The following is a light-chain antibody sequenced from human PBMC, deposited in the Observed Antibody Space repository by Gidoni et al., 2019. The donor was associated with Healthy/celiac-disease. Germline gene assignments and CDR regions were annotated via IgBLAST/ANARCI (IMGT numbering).Light chain of an antibody. CDR1: QSISSY. V-gene: IGKV1-39*01. J-gene: IGKJ1*01. Sequence: MTQSPSSLSASVGDRVTITCRASQSISSYLNWYQQKPGKAPKLLIYAASSLQSGVPSRFSGIGSGTDFTLTISSLQPEDFATYYCQQSYSTPRTFGQGTKVEIK. CDR3: QQSYSTPRT. CDR2: AAS.